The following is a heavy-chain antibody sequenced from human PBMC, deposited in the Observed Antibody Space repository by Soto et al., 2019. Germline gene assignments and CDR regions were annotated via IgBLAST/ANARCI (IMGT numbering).Heavy chain of an antibody. D-gene: IGHD6-6*01. CDR3: ARVPHEYTYYYYYGMDV. CDR2: IYYSGST. CDR1: GGSISSYY. J-gene: IGHJ6*02. Sequence: LSLTCTVSGGSISSYYWSWIRQPPGKGLEWIGYIYYSGSTNYNPSLKSRVTISVDTSKNQFSLKLSSVTAADTAVYYCARVPHEYTYYYYYGMDVWGQGTTVPVSS. V-gene: IGHV4-59*01.